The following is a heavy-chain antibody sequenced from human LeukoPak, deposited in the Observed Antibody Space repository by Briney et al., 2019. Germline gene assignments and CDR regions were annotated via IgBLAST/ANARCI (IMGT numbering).Heavy chain of an antibody. J-gene: IGHJ4*02. CDR1: GYTFTSYG. V-gene: IGHV1-18*01. CDR3: ARESDDSSGYYYPRFDY. Sequence: ASVKVSCKASGYTFTSYGISWVRQAPGQGLEWMGWISAYNGNTNYAQKIQGRVTMTTDTSTSTAYMELRSLRSDDTAVYYCARESDDSSGYYYPRFDYWGQGTLVTVSS. CDR2: ISAYNGNT. D-gene: IGHD3-22*01.